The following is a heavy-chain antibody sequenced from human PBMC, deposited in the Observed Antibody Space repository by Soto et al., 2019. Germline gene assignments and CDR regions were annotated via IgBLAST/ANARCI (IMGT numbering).Heavy chain of an antibody. Sequence: SVKVSCKASGGTFSSYAISCVRQAPGQGLEWMGGIIPIFGTANYAQKFQGRVTITADESTSTAYMELSSLRSEDTAVYYCARARVRLGELSPNDYWGQGTLVTVSS. CDR1: GGTFSSYA. J-gene: IGHJ4*02. V-gene: IGHV1-69*13. D-gene: IGHD3-16*02. CDR3: ARARVRLGELSPNDY. CDR2: IIPIFGTA.